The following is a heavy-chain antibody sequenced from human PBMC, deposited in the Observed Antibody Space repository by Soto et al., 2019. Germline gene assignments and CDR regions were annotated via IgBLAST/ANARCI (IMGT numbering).Heavy chain of an antibody. CDR3: ARDSGGSTYGTSYYYYYGLDV. V-gene: IGHV4-61*01. Sequence: SETLSLTCTVSGGSVGSGTTYWSWIRQPPGKGLEWIGHIYYSGSTNYNPSLESRVTISVDTSKNQFSLKLSSVTAADTAVYFCARDSGGSTYGTSYYYYYGLDVWGQGTTVTVSS. CDR1: GGSVGSGTTY. CDR2: IYYSGST. J-gene: IGHJ6*02. D-gene: IGHD3-10*01.